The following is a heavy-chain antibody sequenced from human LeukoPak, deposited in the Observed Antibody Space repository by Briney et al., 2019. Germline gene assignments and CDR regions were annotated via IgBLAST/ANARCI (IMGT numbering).Heavy chain of an antibody. Sequence: SETLSLTCTVSGGSISSYYWSWIRQPPGKGLEWIGYIYYSGSTNYNPSLKSRVTVSVDTSKNQFSLRLSSVTAADTAVYYCARSPPKTKRIAAAGTREYYYYGMDVWGQGTTVTVSS. V-gene: IGHV4-59*01. CDR2: IYYSGST. CDR3: ARSPPKTKRIAAAGTREYYYYGMDV. D-gene: IGHD6-13*01. CDR1: GGSISSYY. J-gene: IGHJ6*02.